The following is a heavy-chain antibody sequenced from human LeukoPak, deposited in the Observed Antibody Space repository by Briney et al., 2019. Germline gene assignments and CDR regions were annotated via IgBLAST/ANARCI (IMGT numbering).Heavy chain of an antibody. J-gene: IGHJ3*02. D-gene: IGHD1-26*01. CDR2: IYHSGST. CDR1: GGSISSGGYY. V-gene: IGHV4-30-2*01. Sequence: PSQTLSLTCTVSGGSISSGGYYWSWIRQPPGKGLEWIGYIYHSGSTYYNPSLKSRVTISVDRSKNQFSLKLSSVTAADTAVYYCARDPDTWSGSYVVNDAFDIWGQGTMVTVSS. CDR3: ARDPDTWSGSYVVNDAFDI.